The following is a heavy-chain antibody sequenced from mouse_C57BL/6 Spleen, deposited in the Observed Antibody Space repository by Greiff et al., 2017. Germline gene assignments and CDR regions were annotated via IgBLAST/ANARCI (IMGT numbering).Heavy chain of an antibody. CDR2: IDPSDSYT. J-gene: IGHJ3*01. V-gene: IGHV1-59*01. D-gene: IGHD1-1*01. CDR1: GYTFTSYW. Sequence: QVQLKQPGAELVRPGTSVKLSCKASGYTFTSYWMHWVKQRPGQGLEWIGVIDPSDSYTNYNQKFKGKATLTVDTSSSTAYMQLSSLTSEDSAVYYCAVITTVVPFAYWGQGTLVTVSA. CDR3: AVITTVVPFAY.